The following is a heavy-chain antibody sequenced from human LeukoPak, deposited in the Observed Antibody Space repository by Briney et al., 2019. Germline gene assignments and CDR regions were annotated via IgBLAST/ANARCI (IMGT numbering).Heavy chain of an antibody. Sequence: SETLSLTCTVSGGSLSSYYWSWIRQPAGKGLEWIGRIYTSGRTNYNPSLKSRVTMSVDTSKNQFSLKLSSVTAADTAVYYCARVDYYGSGSPRGEYYMDVWGKGTTVTISS. CDR1: GGSLSSYY. J-gene: IGHJ6*03. V-gene: IGHV4-4*07. CDR3: ARVDYYGSGSPRGEYYMDV. CDR2: IYTSGRT. D-gene: IGHD3-10*01.